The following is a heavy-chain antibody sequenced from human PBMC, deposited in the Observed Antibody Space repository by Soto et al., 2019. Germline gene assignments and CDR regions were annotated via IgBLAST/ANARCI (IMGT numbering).Heavy chain of an antibody. CDR3: GRSSRPGELLQFDY. J-gene: IGHJ4*02. V-gene: IGHV1-18*01. Sequence: GALVKVSCKTSGYTFTSYGISWVRQAPGQGLEWMGWISVDNGNTNYAQKVQGRVTMTTDTSTTTAYMELRSLRSDDTAVYYCGRSSRPGELLQFDYWGQGTLVTVSS. D-gene: IGHD1-26*01. CDR1: GYTFTSYG. CDR2: ISVDNGNT.